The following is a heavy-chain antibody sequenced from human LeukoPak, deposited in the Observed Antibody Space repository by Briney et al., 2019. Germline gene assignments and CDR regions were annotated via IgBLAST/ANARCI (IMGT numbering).Heavy chain of an antibody. CDR1: GGSISSYY. CDR3: ARSSGSYSNYYYYGMDV. V-gene: IGHV4-59*01. CDR2: IYYSGST. Sequence: SETLSLTCTVSGGSISSYYWSWIRQPPGKGLEWIGYIYYSGSTNYNPSLKSRVTVSVDTSKNQFSLKLSSVTAADTAVYYCARSSGSYSNYYYYGMDVWGQGTTVTVSS. D-gene: IGHD1-26*01. J-gene: IGHJ6*02.